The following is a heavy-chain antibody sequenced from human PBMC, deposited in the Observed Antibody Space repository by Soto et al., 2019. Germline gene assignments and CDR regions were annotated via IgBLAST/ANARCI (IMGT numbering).Heavy chain of an antibody. V-gene: IGHV4-30-4*01. J-gene: IGHJ4*02. CDR2: ISNSGST. CDR3: ATESGSTYGYFDH. D-gene: IGHD5-18*01. Sequence: PSETLSLTCTVSGVSVTSDEDYWTWIRQSPGKGLEWIGYISNSGSTGYNPSLKTRLSMSVDRSKNKFTLRLTSVTAADTAVYFCATESGSTYGYFDHWGQGKQVTVS. CDR1: GVSVTSDEDY.